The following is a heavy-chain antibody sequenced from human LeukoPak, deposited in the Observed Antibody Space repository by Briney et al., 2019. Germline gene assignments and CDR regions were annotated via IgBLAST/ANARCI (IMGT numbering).Heavy chain of an antibody. J-gene: IGHJ6*03. D-gene: IGHD2-2*01. CDR3: AKDDVPAFGTGYMDA. CDR2: FSGSGGNT. CDR1: GFTFSSYA. V-gene: IGHV3-23*01. Sequence: GGSLRLSCAASGFTFSSYAMSWVRQAPGKGLEWVSTFSGSGGNTYYADSVKGRFTISRDNSKNTLYLQVNSLRAEDTALYYCAKDDVPAFGTGYMDAWGKGTTVIVSS.